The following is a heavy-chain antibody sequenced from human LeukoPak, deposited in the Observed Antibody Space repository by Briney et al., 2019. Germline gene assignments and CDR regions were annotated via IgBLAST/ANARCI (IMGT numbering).Heavy chain of an antibody. CDR1: GYTFTSYG. CDR2: ISAYNGNT. CDR3: ARVGIWGYGSGSYYENRAFDI. D-gene: IGHD3-10*01. J-gene: IGHJ3*02. V-gene: IGHV1-18*01. Sequence: ASVKVSCKASGYTFTSYGISWVRQAPGQGLEWMGWISAYNGNTNYAQKLRGRVTMTTDTSTSTAYMELRSLRSDDTAVYYCARVGIWGYGSGSYYENRAFDIWGQGTMVTVSS.